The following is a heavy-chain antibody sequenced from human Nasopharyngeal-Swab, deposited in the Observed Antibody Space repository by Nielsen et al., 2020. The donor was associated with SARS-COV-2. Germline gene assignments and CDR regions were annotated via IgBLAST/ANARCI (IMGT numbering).Heavy chain of an antibody. CDR2: IYYSGST. Sequence: SETLSLTCTVSGFSISSSSYYWGWIRQPPGKGLEWIGSIYYSGSTYSNPSLKSRVTISVDTSKNQFSLKLSSVTAADTAVYYCARALPDSVGATYYYMDVWGKGTTVTVSS. V-gene: IGHV4-39*07. J-gene: IGHJ6*03. CDR1: GFSISSSSYY. CDR3: ARALPDSVGATYYYMDV. D-gene: IGHD1-26*01.